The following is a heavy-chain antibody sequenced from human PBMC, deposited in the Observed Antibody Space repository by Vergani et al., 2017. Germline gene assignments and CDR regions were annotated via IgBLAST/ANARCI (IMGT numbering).Heavy chain of an antibody. Sequence: QVQLVQSGAEVKKPGASVKVSCKASGYTFTGYYMHWVRQAPGXGLEWMGWINPNSGGTNYAQKFQGWVTMTRDTSISTAYMELSRLRSDDTAVYYCAREAHDFWSGYYPQARYYYYYYMDVWGKGTTVTVSS. J-gene: IGHJ6*03. CDR1: GYTFTGYY. CDR3: AREAHDFWSGYYPQARYYYYYYMDV. D-gene: IGHD3-3*01. CDR2: INPNSGGT. V-gene: IGHV1-2*04.